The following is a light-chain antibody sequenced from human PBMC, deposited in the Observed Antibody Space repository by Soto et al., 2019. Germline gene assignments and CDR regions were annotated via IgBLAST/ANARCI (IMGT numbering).Light chain of an antibody. CDR1: QSVSSSS. CDR2: GAS. CDR3: QQYGSSPQT. Sequence: ESVLTQSPGTLSLSPGERATLSCRASQSVSSSSLAWYQQKPGQSSRLLIYGASSRATGIPDRFSGSGYWTDFTLTISRLEPEDFAVYYCQQYGSSPQTFGQGTKLEIK. J-gene: IGKJ2*01. V-gene: IGKV3-20*01.